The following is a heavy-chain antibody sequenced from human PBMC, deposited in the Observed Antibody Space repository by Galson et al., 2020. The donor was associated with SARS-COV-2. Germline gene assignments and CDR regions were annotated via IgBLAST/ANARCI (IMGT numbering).Heavy chain of an antibody. D-gene: IGHD6-19*01. Sequence: SETLSLTCTVSGDSITSRSSYCGWIRQPPGAGLEWIVSMYYTGITYYNPSLKSRVTISGDTSRNQFSLKMRSVTAADTAVYYCVRLGSGSYGGWLWDYWGRGALVMVSS. V-gene: IGHV4-39*01. J-gene: IGHJ4*02. CDR1: GDSITSRSSY. CDR2: MYYTGIT. CDR3: VRLGSGSYGGWLWDY.